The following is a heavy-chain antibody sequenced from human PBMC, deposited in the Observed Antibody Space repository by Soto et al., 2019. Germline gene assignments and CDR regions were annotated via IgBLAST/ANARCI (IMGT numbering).Heavy chain of an antibody. CDR1: GFPFSSYG. CDR3: VRTSLVVAAATREDY. V-gene: IGHV3-74*01. D-gene: IGHD2-15*01. Sequence: EVQLVESGGGLVQPGGSLSLSCEASGFPFSSYGMNWVPQAPGKGLVWVSRINIDGSSTSYADSVKGRFTISRDNAKNTLYLQMNSLRAEDTAVYYCVRTSLVVAAATREDYWGQGTLVTVSS. J-gene: IGHJ4*02. CDR2: INIDGSST.